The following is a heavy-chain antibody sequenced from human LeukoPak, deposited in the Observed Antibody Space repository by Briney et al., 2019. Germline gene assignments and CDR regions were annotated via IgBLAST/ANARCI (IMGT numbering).Heavy chain of an antibody. CDR3: AREGAYYDILTGYSPDAFDI. D-gene: IGHD3-9*01. CDR2: IYYSGST. J-gene: IGHJ3*02. CDR1: GGSVSSGSYY. Sequence: SETLSLTCTVSGGSVSSGSYYWSWIRQPPGKGLEWIGYIYYSGSTNYNPSLKSRVTISVDTSKNQFSLKLSSVTAADTAVYYCAREGAYYDILTGYSPDAFDIWGQRTMVTVSS. V-gene: IGHV4-61*01.